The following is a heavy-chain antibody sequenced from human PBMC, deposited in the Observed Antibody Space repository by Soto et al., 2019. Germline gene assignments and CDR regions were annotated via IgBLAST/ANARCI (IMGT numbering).Heavy chain of an antibody. CDR1: GGSISSGGYY. D-gene: IGHD5-18*01. V-gene: IGHV4-31*03. Sequence: SETLSLTCTVSGGSISSGGYYWSWIRQHPGKGLEWIGYIYYSGSTYYNPSLKSRVTISVDTSKNQFSLKLSSVTAADTAVYYCARVDTAMDYYYYYGMDVWGQGTTVTVSS. CDR2: IYYSGST. J-gene: IGHJ6*02. CDR3: ARVDTAMDYYYYYGMDV.